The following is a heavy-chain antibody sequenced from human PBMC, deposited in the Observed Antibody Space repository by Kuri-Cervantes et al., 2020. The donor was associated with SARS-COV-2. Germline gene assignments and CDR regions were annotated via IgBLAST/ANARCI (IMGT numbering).Heavy chain of an antibody. CDR3: ARVGGYCSGGSCYYYGMDV. V-gene: IGHV3-33*08. D-gene: IGHD2-15*01. CDR2: IWYDGSNK. J-gene: IGHJ6*01. CDR1: GFTFSSYG. Sequence: LSLTCAASGFTFSSYGMHWVRQAPGKGLEWVAVIWYDGSNKYYADSVKGRFTISRDNSKNTLYLQMNSLRAEDTAVYYCARVGGYCSGGSCYYYGMDVWGQGTTVTVSS.